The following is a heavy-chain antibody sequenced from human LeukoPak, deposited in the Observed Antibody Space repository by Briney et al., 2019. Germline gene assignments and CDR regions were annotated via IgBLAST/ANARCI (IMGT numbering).Heavy chain of an antibody. CDR2: IIPIFGTA. J-gene: IGHJ4*02. CDR3: ARGPITMIVFDY. V-gene: IGHV1-69*06. Sequence: SVKVSCEASGGTFSSYAISWVRQAPGQGLEWMGGIIPIFGTANYAQKFQGRVTITADKSTSTAYMELSSLRSEDTAVYYCARGPITMIVFDYWGQGTLVTVSS. D-gene: IGHD3-22*01. CDR1: GGTFSSYA.